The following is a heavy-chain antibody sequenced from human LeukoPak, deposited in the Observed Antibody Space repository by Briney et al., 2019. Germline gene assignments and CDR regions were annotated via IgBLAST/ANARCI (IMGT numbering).Heavy chain of an antibody. D-gene: IGHD3-10*01. Sequence: SVTVSCKASGGTFSSYAISWVRQAPGQGLEWMGRIIPILGIANYAQKFQGRATITADKSTSTAYMELSSLRSEDTAVYYCARGGPMVRGVPHYYYGMDVWGQGTTVTVSS. CDR2: IIPILGIA. CDR1: GGTFSSYA. CDR3: ARGGPMVRGVPHYYYGMDV. J-gene: IGHJ6*02. V-gene: IGHV1-69*04.